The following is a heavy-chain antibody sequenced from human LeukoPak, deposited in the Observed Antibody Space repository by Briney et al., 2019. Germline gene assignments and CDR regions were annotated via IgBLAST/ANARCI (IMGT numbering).Heavy chain of an antibody. CDR1: GFSFSSNW. D-gene: IGHD1-1*01. Sequence: GGSLRLSCAAPGFSFSSNWMGWVHQAPGKGLEWVAHIKRDGSQKYYLDSVKGRFTISRDNAKNSLYLQMNSLRVEDTAVYYCARLGLEVGGPNWFDPWGQGTLVTVSS. CDR3: ARLGLEVGGPNWFDP. J-gene: IGHJ5*02. V-gene: IGHV3-7*01. CDR2: IKRDGSQK.